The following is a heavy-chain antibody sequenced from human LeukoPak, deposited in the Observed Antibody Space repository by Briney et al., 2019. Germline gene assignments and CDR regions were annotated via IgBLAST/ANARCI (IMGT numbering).Heavy chain of an antibody. J-gene: IGHJ4*02. CDR2: ISYDGSNK. Sequence: PGRSLRLSCAASGFTFSSYGMHWVRQAPGKGLEWVAVISYDGSNKYYADSVKGRFTISRDNSKNTLYLQMNSLRAEDTAVYYCAKVYDSSGYYYSYFDYWGQGTLATVSS. D-gene: IGHD3-22*01. CDR1: GFTFSSYG. V-gene: IGHV3-30*18. CDR3: AKVYDSSGYYYSYFDY.